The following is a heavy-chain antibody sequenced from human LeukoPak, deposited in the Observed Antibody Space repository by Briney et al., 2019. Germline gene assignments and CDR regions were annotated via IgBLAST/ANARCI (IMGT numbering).Heavy chain of an antibody. V-gene: IGHV4-59*01. CDR3: ARDSGSGSPLDWFDP. CDR2: IYYSGST. J-gene: IGHJ5*02. D-gene: IGHD1-26*01. Sequence: PSETLSLTCAVYGGSFSGYYWSWIRQPPGKGLEWIGYIYYSGSTNYNPSLKSRVTISVDTSKNQFSLKLSSVTAADTAVYYCARDSGSGSPLDWFDPWGQGTLVTVSS. CDR1: GGSFSGYY.